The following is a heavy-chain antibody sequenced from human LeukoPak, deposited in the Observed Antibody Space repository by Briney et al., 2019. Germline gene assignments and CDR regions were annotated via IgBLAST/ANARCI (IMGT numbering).Heavy chain of an antibody. V-gene: IGHV3-11*01. J-gene: IGHJ4*02. CDR1: GFTFSDYY. Sequence: GGSLRLSCAASGFTFSDYYMSWIRQAGGRGLEWVSYISSSGSTIDYADSVEGRFTICRGSAKNSLYLQMNSLRAEDSAVYYCARSIPTGNRRWGQGTLVTVSS. CDR2: ISSSGSTI. D-gene: IGHD1-1*01. CDR3: ARSIPTGNRR.